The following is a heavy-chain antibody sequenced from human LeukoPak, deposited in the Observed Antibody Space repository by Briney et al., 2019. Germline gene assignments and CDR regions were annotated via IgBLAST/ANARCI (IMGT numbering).Heavy chain of an antibody. CDR2: IKQDGSEI. D-gene: IGHD1-26*01. Sequence: GGSLRLSCAASGFTFSSYGMTWVRQAPGKGPEWVANIKQDGSEIYYVDSVKGRFTISRDNAKNSLYLQMNSLRAEDTAVYYCARDKAVGPTLLDYWGQGTLVTVSS. CDR3: ARDKAVGPTLLDY. CDR1: GFTFSSYG. J-gene: IGHJ4*02. V-gene: IGHV3-7*01.